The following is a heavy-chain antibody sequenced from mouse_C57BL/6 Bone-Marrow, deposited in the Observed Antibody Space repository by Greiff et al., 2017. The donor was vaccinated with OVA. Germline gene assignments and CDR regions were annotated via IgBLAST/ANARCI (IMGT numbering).Heavy chain of an antibody. CDR1: GFTFSDYY. D-gene: IGHD1-1*01. V-gene: IGHV5-16*01. Sequence: EVQRVESEGGLVQPGSSMKLSCTASGFTFSDYYMAWVRQVPEKGLEWVANINYDGSSTYYLDSLKSRFIISRDNAKNILYLQMSSLKSEDTATYYCARDRGFTTVVAENWYFDVWGTGTTVTVSS. CDR2: INYDGSST. J-gene: IGHJ1*03. CDR3: ARDRGFTTVVAENWYFDV.